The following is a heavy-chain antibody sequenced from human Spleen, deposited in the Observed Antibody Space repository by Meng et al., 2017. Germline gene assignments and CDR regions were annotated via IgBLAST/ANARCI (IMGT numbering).Heavy chain of an antibody. V-gene: IGHV4-39*01. D-gene: IGHD6-19*01. CDR3: VRSSGWVKTGFDP. J-gene: IGHJ5*02. CDR2: IGHSGFT. CDR1: GGSISTSGYY. Sequence: QPQLQESGPGLVKPSEALSLTCMVSGGSISTSGYYWGWIRQPPGKGLEWIGSIGHSGFTYYTPSLKSRVTVSIDTSRNQFSLWLTSVTAADTAVYYCVRSSGWVKTGFDPWGQGTLVTVS.